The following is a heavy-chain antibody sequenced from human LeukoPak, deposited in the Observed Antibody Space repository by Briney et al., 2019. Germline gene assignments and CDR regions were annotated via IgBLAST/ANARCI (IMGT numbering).Heavy chain of an antibody. CDR3: ARLRRIQGGSYSRDY. CDR2: IYYSGST. Sequence: SETLSLTCTVSGGSISSSSYYWGWIRQPPGKGLEWIGSIYYSGSTYYNPSLKSRVTISVDTSKNQFSLKLSSVTAADTAVYYCARLRRIQGGSYSRDYWGQGTLVTVSS. V-gene: IGHV4-39*07. J-gene: IGHJ4*02. D-gene: IGHD1-26*01. CDR1: GGSISSSSYY.